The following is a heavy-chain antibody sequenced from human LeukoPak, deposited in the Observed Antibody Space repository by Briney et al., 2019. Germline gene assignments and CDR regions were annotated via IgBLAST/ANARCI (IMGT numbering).Heavy chain of an antibody. Sequence: GGSLRLSCAASGLTFSNYAMNWVRQAPGKGLAWVSSISGSGLTTYYADSVKGRFTISRDNSKNTLYLQMNSLRAEDTAIYYCAKDKVSSDWYGEFDPWGQGTLVTVSS. CDR1: GLTFSNYA. J-gene: IGHJ5*02. D-gene: IGHD6-19*01. CDR3: AKDKVSSDWYGEFDP. CDR2: ISGSGLTT. V-gene: IGHV3-23*01.